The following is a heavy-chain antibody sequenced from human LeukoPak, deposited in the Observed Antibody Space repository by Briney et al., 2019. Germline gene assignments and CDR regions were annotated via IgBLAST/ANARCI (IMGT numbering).Heavy chain of an antibody. V-gene: IGHV3-15*01. D-gene: IGHD3-3*01. Sequence: GGSLRLSCAASGFTFSNASMSWVRQAPGKGLEWACRIKSKTDGGTTDYAAPVKGRFTISRDDSKNTPYLQMNSLKTEDTAVYYCTTDIFGVVILPYYYYGMDVWGQGTTVTVSS. CDR3: TTDIFGVVILPYYYYGMDV. CDR1: GFTFSNAS. J-gene: IGHJ6*02. CDR2: IKSKTDGGTT.